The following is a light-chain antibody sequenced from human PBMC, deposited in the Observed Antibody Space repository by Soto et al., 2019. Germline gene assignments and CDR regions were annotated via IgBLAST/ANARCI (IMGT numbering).Light chain of an antibody. CDR1: QTLSSGY. CDR3: QYYNNWLAT. Sequence: EIVLTQSPGTLSLSPGERATLPCRASQTLSSGYLAWYQQKPGQAPRILIYAASTRATGIPARFSGSGSGTEFTLTISSLQSEDFAVYYCQYYNNWLATFGGGTKVDIK. J-gene: IGKJ4*01. V-gene: IGKV3-15*01. CDR2: AAS.